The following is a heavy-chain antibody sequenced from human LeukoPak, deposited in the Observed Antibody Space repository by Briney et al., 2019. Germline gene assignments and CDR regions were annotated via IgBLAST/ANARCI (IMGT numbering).Heavy chain of an antibody. Sequence: SETLSLTCTVSGGSISSSSYYWGWIRQPPGKGLEWIGSIYYSGSTYYNPSLKSRVTISVDTSKNQFSLKLSSVTAADTAVYYCARLSGEWGGYYGLGYFDYWGQGTLVTVSS. J-gene: IGHJ4*02. D-gene: IGHD3-10*01. CDR2: IYYSGST. CDR3: ARLSGEWGGYYGLGYFDY. CDR1: GGSISSSSYY. V-gene: IGHV4-39*01.